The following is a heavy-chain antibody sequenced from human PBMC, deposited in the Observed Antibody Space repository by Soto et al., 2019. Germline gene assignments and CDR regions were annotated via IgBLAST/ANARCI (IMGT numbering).Heavy chain of an antibody. D-gene: IGHD3-22*01. J-gene: IGHJ4*02. Sequence: GESLKISCKGSGYSFTSYWIGWVRQMPGKGLEWMGIIYPGDSDTRHSPSFQGQVTISADKSISTAYLQWSSLKASDTAMYYCARHRPLHYYDSSGPNDYWGQGTLVTVSS. CDR3: ARHRPLHYYDSSGPNDY. V-gene: IGHV5-51*01. CDR1: GYSFTSYW. CDR2: IYPGDSDT.